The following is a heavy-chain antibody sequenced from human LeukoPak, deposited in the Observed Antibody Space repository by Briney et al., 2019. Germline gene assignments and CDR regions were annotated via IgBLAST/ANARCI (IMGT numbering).Heavy chain of an antibody. D-gene: IGHD3-16*01. V-gene: IGHV3-30*19. CDR3: ATLQTMIIVSEAFDI. CDR2: IKFEERNS. CDR1: EFTIGNFD. J-gene: IGHJ3*02. Sequence: GGSLRLSCAASEFTIGNFDMQGVRQAPGKGLEWLAPIKFEERNSYYAASVRGRFSISRDNSKNTVSLQMNHLRGDDTGVYYCATLQTMIIVSEAFDIWGQGTVVTVSS.